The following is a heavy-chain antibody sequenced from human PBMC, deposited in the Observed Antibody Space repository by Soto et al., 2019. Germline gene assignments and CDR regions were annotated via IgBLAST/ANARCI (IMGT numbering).Heavy chain of an antibody. V-gene: IGHV4-30-4*01. CDR1: GGSISSGDYY. D-gene: IGHD2-8*02. CDR3: ARAGVLVATRDAFDI. J-gene: IGHJ3*02. CDR2: IYYSGST. Sequence: PSETLSLTCTVSGGSISSGDYYWSWIRQPPGKGLEWIGYIYYSGSTYYNPSLKSRVTISVDTSKNQFSLKLSSVTAADTAVYYCARAGVLVATRDAFDIWGQGTMVTVSS.